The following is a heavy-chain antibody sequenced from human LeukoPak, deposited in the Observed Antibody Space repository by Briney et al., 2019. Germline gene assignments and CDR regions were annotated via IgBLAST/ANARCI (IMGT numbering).Heavy chain of an antibody. CDR1: GFTFSSYW. CDR2: INTDGSST. Sequence: GGSLRLSCAASGFTFSSYWMHWVRQAPGKGLVWVSRINTDGSSTSYADSVKGRFTISRDNAKNTLYLQMNSLRAEDTAVYYCARGGIVATIFPTPSDYWGQGTLVTVSS. CDR3: ARGGIVATIFPTPSDY. J-gene: IGHJ4*02. D-gene: IGHD5-12*01. V-gene: IGHV3-74*01.